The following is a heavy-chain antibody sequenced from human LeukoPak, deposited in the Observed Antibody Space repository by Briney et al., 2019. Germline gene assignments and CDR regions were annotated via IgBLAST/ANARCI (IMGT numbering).Heavy chain of an antibody. CDR2: IYYSGST. Sequence: SETLSLTCTVSGGSISSYYWSWIRQPPGKGLEWIGYIYYSGSTNYNPSLKSRVTISVDTSKNQFSLKLSSVTAADTAVYYCARWGPGSSGYYDAFDIWGQGTMVTVSS. CDR1: GGSISSYY. D-gene: IGHD3-22*01. V-gene: IGHV4-59*08. J-gene: IGHJ3*02. CDR3: ARWGPGSSGYYDAFDI.